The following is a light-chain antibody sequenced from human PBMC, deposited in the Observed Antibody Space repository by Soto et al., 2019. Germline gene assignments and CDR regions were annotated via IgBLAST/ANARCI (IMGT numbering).Light chain of an antibody. CDR2: EVS. Sequence: QSVLTQPPSASGSPGQSVTISCTGTSSDVGVYNYVSWYQQYPGKAPKLMIYEVSKRPSGVPDRFSGSKSGNTASLTVSGLQAEDEADYYCCSSVGSNYVFGTGTKVTVL. J-gene: IGLJ1*01. V-gene: IGLV2-8*01. CDR3: CSSVGSNYV. CDR1: SSDVGVYNY.